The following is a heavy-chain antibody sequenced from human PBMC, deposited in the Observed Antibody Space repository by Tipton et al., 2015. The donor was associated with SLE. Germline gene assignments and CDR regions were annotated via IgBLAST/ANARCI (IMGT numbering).Heavy chain of an antibody. V-gene: IGHV4-4*07. D-gene: IGHD2-15*01. CDR3: ARDQAGGNNWFDP. Sequence: TLSLTCTVSGGSINSYYWTWIRQPAGKGLEWIGRIHTSETTAYNPSLQSRVTMSVDTSKKQFSLNLTSVTAADTAVYYCARDQAGGNNWFDPWGQGVPVTVSS. CDR1: GGSINSYY. J-gene: IGHJ5*02. CDR2: IHTSETT.